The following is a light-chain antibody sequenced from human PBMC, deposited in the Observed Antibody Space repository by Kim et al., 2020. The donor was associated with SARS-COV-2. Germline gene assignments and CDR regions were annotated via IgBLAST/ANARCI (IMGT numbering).Light chain of an antibody. V-gene: IGKV3-20*01. J-gene: IGKJ2*01. CDR1: QSVPTNY. Sequence: EIVLTQSPGTMSLSPGDRATLSCRASQSVPTNYLAWYQQKPGQAPRLLVYRASTGHPDIPDRFSGSGSGTEFTLTISRLEPEDFAVYYCQQYGTSPKTFGQGTKLEI. CDR2: RAS. CDR3: QQYGTSPKT.